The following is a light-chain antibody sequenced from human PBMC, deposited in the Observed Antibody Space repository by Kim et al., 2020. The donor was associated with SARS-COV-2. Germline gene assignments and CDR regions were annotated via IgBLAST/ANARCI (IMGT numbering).Light chain of an antibody. CDR2: DTN. J-gene: IGLJ3*02. Sequence: GATVTLTCESSTGTVTSGHYPYWFQQRPGQAPRTLIYDTNRKHSWTPARFSGSLLGGKAALTLSGAQPDDEADYYCLLSSSGGVRVFGGGTKLTVL. V-gene: IGLV7-46*01. CDR1: TGTVTSGHY. CDR3: LLSSSGGVRV.